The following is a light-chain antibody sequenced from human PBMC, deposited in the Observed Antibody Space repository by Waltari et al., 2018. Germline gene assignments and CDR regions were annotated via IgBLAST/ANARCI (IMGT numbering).Light chain of an antibody. V-gene: IGLV2-23*01. J-gene: IGLJ2*01. CDR1: SDVGNYHL. CDR3: CTFTSSGTWV. Sequence: QSALTQPASVSGSPGQPIPIPCTSDVGNYHLVSWYQQRPGTAPKLKIYGATKRPSGVSDRFSGSKSVNTASLTISGLQAEDEADYYCCTFTSSGTWVFGGGTKLTVL. CDR2: GAT.